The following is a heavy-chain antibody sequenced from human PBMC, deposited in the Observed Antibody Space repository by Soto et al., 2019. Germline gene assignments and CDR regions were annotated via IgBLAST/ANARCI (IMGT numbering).Heavy chain of an antibody. D-gene: IGHD2-2*01. CDR2: ISAAGGSA. CDR1: GFTFSSYG. Sequence: EVQLLESGGGLVQPGGSLRVSCAASGFTFSSYGMSWVRQAPGKGLEWVSSISAAGGSAYYADPVKGRFTISRDNPKNTIYLQMNSLRTEDTAVYYCAKPAPYCSSNTCYFPFDSWGQGTLVTVSS. V-gene: IGHV3-23*01. CDR3: AKPAPYCSSNTCYFPFDS. J-gene: IGHJ5*01.